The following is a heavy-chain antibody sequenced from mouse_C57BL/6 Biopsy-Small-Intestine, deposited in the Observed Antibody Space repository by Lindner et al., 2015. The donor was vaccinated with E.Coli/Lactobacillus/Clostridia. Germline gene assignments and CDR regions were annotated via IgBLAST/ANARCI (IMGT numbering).Heavy chain of an antibody. D-gene: IGHD1-1*01. Sequence: VQLQESGPELVKPGASVKISCKASGYSSTGYYMNWVKQSPEKSLEWIGEINPSTGGTTYNQKFKAKATLTVDKSSSTAYMQLKSLTSEDSAVYYCATVVADYWGQGTTLTVSS. CDR1: GYSSTGYY. CDR2: INPSTGGT. V-gene: IGHV1-42*01. CDR3: ATVVADY. J-gene: IGHJ2*01.